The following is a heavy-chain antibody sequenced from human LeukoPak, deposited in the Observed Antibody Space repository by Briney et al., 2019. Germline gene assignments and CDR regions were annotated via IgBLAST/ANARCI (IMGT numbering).Heavy chain of an antibody. J-gene: IGHJ4*02. CDR2: IYYSGST. Sequence: PSETLSLTCTVSGGSISSGDYYWSWIRQPPGKGLEWIGYIYYSGSTNYNPSLKSRVTISVDTSKNQFSLKLSSVTAADTAVYYCASFLCGGGCYVDYWGQGTLVTVSS. CDR1: GGSISSGDYY. V-gene: IGHV4-61*08. D-gene: IGHD2-21*02. CDR3: ASFLCGGGCYVDY.